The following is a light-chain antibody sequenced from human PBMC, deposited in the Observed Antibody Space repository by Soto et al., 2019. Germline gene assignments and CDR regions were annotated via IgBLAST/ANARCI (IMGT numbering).Light chain of an antibody. CDR1: SLGSKS. V-gene: IGLV3-21*02. Sequence: YELTQPPSVSVAPGQTARITCEGDSLGSKSVHWYQQRPGQAPILVVFDDSDRPSGIHEQFSGSKSGNTATLTFSGVEAGDEADYYCQVWESSTDHYVFGTGTKVTVL. J-gene: IGLJ1*01. CDR2: DDS. CDR3: QVWESSTDHYV.